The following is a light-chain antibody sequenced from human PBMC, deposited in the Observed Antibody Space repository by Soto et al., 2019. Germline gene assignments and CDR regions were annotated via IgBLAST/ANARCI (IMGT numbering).Light chain of an antibody. CDR1: SSDVGSHNL. CDR3: CSYGGSRAV. V-gene: IGLV2-23*02. Sequence: QSALTQPDSVSGSPGQSITISCTGTSSDVGSHNLVSWYQQHSGQAPKLMIYEVTKRPLGVSTRFSASKSGNTASLTISGLQAEDEADYYCCSYGGSRAVFGGGTQLTVL. CDR2: EVT. J-gene: IGLJ7*01.